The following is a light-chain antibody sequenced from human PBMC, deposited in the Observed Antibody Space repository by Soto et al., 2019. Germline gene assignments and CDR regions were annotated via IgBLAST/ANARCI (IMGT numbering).Light chain of an antibody. V-gene: IGKV1-9*01. J-gene: IGKJ4*01. CDR3: QQLNSYPLT. CDR2: AAS. Sequence: DIQMTQSPSTLSATAGDRVTITCRASQGISSYLAWYQQKPGKAPKILIYAASTLPSGVPSRFRGSGSGTDFTLTISSLQPEDFSTYYCQQLNSYPLTFGGGTKVDIK. CDR1: QGISSY.